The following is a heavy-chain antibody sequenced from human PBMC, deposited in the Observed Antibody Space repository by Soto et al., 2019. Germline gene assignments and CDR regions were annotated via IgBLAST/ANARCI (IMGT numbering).Heavy chain of an antibody. Sequence: EVQLLESGGGLVQPGGSLRLSCPASGFTFSSYAMNWVRQAPGKGLEWVSAISGSAATTHFADSVKGRFTISRDNSKNTLYLQMNSLRAEDTAVYYCARDRSYYDSSGSYSPPYWGQGTLVTVSS. CDR1: GFTFSSYA. V-gene: IGHV3-23*01. J-gene: IGHJ4*02. CDR3: ARDRSYYDSSGSYSPPY. CDR2: ISGSAATT. D-gene: IGHD3-22*01.